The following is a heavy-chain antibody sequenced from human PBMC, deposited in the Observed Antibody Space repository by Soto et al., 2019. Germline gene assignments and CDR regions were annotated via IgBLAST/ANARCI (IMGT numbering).Heavy chain of an antibody. CDR2: IYYSGNT. V-gene: IGHV4-59*08. J-gene: IGHJ4*02. D-gene: IGHD6-19*01. Sequence: PSETLSLTCTVSGGSISSYYWSWIRQPPGKGLEWIGYIYYSGNTNYNPSLRTRVTISVDTSKNQFSLKLSSVTAADTAVYYCARSQQQWQYYFESWGQGTLVTVSS. CDR1: GGSISSYY. CDR3: ARSQQQWQYYFES.